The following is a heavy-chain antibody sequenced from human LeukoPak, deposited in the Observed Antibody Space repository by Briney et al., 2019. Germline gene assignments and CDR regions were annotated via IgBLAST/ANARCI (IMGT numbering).Heavy chain of an antibody. D-gene: IGHD3-22*01. CDR1: GYTFTSYG. Sequence: ASVKVSCKASGYTFTSYGISWVRQAPGQGLEWMGWISAYNGNTNYAQKLQGRVTMTTDTSTSTAYMELRSLRSDDTAVYYCARVPHPMIVEGYYFDYWGQGTLVTVSS. J-gene: IGHJ4*02. CDR3: ARVPHPMIVEGYYFDY. V-gene: IGHV1-18*01. CDR2: ISAYNGNT.